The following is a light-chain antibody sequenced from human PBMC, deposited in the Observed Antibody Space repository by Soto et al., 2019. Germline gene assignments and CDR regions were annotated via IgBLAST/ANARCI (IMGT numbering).Light chain of an antibody. CDR1: QSVSNSY. Sequence: EIVLTQSPGTLSLSPGERATLSCRASQSVSNSYLAWYQQKPGQPHRLLIYGASTRATGIPDRFSGSGSGTDFTLTISRVEPEDFAVYHCQQYGSPPITFGQGTRLEIK. CDR3: QQYGSPPIT. J-gene: IGKJ5*01. CDR2: GAS. V-gene: IGKV3-20*01.